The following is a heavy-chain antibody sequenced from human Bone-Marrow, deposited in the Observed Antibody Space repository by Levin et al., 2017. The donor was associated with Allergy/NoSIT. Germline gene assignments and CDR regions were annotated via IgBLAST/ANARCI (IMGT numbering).Heavy chain of an antibody. CDR3: TTDSFVSQAWDYFDS. J-gene: IGHJ4*02. CDR2: IWYDGSNR. CDR1: GFIFSDYG. D-gene: IGHD3/OR15-3a*01. Sequence: SGGSLRLSCAASGFIFSDYGMHWVRQAPGKGLEWVAFIWYDGSNRYYADSVRGRFTVSRNNSNNTVSLQMNSLRADDTAVYYCTTDSFVSQAWDYFDSWGQGTLVTVSS. V-gene: IGHV3-33*03.